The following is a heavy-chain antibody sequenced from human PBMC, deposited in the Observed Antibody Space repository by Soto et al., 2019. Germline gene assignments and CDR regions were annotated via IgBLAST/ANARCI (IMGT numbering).Heavy chain of an antibody. Sequence: GGSLRLSXEASGLTFSAYGMHWVRQAPGKGLEWVATISYDGSKKYFGDSVKGRFTISRDNSKSTLYLEMNSLRTEDTAVYYCAKASHCNKGRCSLGLIGDRAFDIWGQGTMVTVSS. D-gene: IGHD2-8*01. CDR3: AKASHCNKGRCSLGLIGDRAFDI. V-gene: IGHV3-30*18. CDR1: GLTFSAYG. J-gene: IGHJ3*02. CDR2: ISYDGSKK.